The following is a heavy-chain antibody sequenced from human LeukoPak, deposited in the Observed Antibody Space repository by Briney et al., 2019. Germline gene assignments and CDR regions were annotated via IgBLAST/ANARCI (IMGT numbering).Heavy chain of an antibody. J-gene: IGHJ4*02. CDR3: AGGSFGYYFDY. D-gene: IGHD3-10*01. CDR1: GGSISSGSYY. Sequence: SQTLSLTCTVSGGSISSGSYYSSWIRQPAGKGLDWIGRIYTSGSTNYNASLKSRVTISVDTSKNQFSLKLSSVTAADTAVYYCAGGSFGYYFDYWGPGTLVTVSS. V-gene: IGHV4-61*02. CDR2: IYTSGST.